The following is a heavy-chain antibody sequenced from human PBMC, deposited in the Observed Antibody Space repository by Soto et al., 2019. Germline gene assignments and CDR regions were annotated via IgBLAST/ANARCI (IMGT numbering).Heavy chain of an antibody. CDR3: ARGNTDQRYFDY. D-gene: IGHD5-18*01. Sequence: QITLKESGPTLVKPTQTLTLTCTFSGFSLTTSGVVVGWIRQPPGKALEWLALIYWNDDKAYSPSLNSRFTIPQDASKNQVVFTMTNMDPVDTATYYCARGNTDQRYFDYWGQGTLVTVSS. V-gene: IGHV2-5*01. CDR2: IYWNDDK. CDR1: GFSLTTSGVV. J-gene: IGHJ4*02.